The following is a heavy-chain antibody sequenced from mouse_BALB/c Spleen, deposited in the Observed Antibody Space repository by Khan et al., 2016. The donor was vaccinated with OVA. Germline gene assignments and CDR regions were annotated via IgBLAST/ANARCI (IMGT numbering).Heavy chain of an antibody. CDR1: GFSLTNYG. D-gene: IGHD2-10*01. CDR3: ARQPYYHYYIMDY. CDR2: IWSDGST. J-gene: IGHJ4*01. Sequence: QVQLKESGPGLVAPSQSLSITCTISGFSLTNYGVHWVRQPPGKGLEWLVVIWSDGSTTYDSALKSRLTISKDNSKSQVFLEMDSLQNDDTAMYYCARQPYYHYYIMDYWGQGTSVTVSS. V-gene: IGHV2-6-1*01.